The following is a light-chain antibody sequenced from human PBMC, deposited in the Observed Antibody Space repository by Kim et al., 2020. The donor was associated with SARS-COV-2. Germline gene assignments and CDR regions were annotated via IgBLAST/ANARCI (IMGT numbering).Light chain of an antibody. V-gene: IGLV3-21*04. CDR2: YDS. J-gene: IGLJ3*02. Sequence: PGQTARITCGGNNIESQSVHWYQQKPGQAPALVISYDSDRPSGIPERFSGSNSGNTATLTITRVEAGDEADYYCQLWHTSSDHLWVFGGGTKLTVL. CDR3: QLWHTSSDHLWV. CDR1: NIESQS.